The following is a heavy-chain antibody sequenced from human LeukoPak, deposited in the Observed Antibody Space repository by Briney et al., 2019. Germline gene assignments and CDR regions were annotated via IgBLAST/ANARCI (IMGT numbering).Heavy chain of an antibody. J-gene: IGHJ4*02. V-gene: IGHV1-69*13. CDR1: GGTFSSYA. D-gene: IGHD3-10*01. Sequence: SVKVSCKASGGTFSSYAISCVRQAPGQGLEWMGGIIPIFGTANYAQKFQGRVTITADESTSTAYMELSSLRSEDTAVYYCAGRDGSGSNDFDYWGQGTLVTVSS. CDR2: IIPIFGTA. CDR3: AGRDGSGSNDFDY.